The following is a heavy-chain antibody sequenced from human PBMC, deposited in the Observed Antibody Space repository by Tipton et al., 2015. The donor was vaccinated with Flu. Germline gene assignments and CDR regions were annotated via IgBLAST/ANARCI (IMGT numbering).Heavy chain of an antibody. Sequence: TLSLTCTVSGGSVSSSSYYWGWIRQPPGKGREWIGSLYYSGSTYYNPSLKSRVTISADTSKNQFSLKLSSVTAADTAVYYCARDGSGTILTVYYYYGMDVWGQGTTVTVSS. CDR2: LYYSGST. D-gene: IGHD3-10*01. CDR1: GGSVSSSSYY. CDR3: ARDGSGTILTVYYYYGMDV. J-gene: IGHJ6*02. V-gene: IGHV4-39*07.